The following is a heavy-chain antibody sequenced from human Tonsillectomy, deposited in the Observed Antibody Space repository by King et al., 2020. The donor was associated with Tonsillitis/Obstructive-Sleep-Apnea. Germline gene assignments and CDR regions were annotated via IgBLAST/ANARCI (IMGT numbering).Heavy chain of an antibody. CDR3: ARTWGGDFYFDY. CDR2: IYYSGST. Sequence: QLQESGPGLVKPSETLSLTCTVSGGSISSYYWSWIRQPPGKGLEWIGYIYYSGSTNYNPPLKSRVTISVDTSKNQFSLKLSSVTAADTAVYYCARTWGGDFYFDYWGQGTLVTVSS. CDR1: GGSISSYY. D-gene: IGHD4-17*01. V-gene: IGHV4-59*08. J-gene: IGHJ4*02.